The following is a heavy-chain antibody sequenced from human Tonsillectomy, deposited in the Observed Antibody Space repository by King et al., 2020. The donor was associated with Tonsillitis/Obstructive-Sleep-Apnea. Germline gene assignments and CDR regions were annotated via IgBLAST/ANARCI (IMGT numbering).Heavy chain of an antibody. Sequence: QLVQSGGGVVQPGRSLRLSCAASGFTFNNYGMHWVRQAPGKGLQWVAIISYDGSNEYYADSVKGRFTISRDNSKNTLYLQMNSLRAEDTAVYYCAKDRYSRAAYSFDYWGQGILVTVSS. CDR3: AKDRYSRAAYSFDY. D-gene: IGHD6-13*01. V-gene: IGHV3-30*18. CDR1: GFTFNNYG. J-gene: IGHJ4*02. CDR2: ISYDGSNE.